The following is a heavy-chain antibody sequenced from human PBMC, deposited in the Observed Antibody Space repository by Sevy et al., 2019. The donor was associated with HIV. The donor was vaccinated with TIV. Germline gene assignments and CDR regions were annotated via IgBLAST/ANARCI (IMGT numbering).Heavy chain of an antibody. CDR1: GFTFSSYS. CDR2: ISSSSSYI. Sequence: GGSLRLSCAASGFTFSSYSMNWVRQAPGKGLEWVSSISSSSSYIYYADSVKGRFTISRDNAKNSLYLQMNSLRAEDTAVYYCARGSPCSSSSCYSSNPTKKFDYWGQGTLVTDSS. CDR3: ARGSPCSSSSCYSSNPTKKFDY. D-gene: IGHD2-2*01. J-gene: IGHJ4*02. V-gene: IGHV3-21*01.